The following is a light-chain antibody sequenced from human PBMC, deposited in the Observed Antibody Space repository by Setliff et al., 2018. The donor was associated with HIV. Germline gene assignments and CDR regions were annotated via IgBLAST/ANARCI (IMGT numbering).Light chain of an antibody. CDR1: ASDIGNYKY. V-gene: IGLV2-11*01. CDR3: CSYAGTYTSLYV. J-gene: IGLJ1*01. CDR2: DVS. Sequence: QSVLTQPRSVSGSPGQSVTISCTGTASDIGNYKYVSWYQQHPEKAPKLILYDVSQRPLGVPDRFSGSKSGNTASLTISGLQAEDEGDYYCCSYAGTYTSLYVFGTGTKVTVL.